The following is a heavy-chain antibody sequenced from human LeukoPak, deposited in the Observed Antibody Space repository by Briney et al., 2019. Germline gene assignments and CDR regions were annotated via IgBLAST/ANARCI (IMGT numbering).Heavy chain of an antibody. D-gene: IGHD3-10*01. CDR3: ARGNYYYGSGSYYNVIIPMDV. CDR2: MNPNSGNT. CDR1: GYTFTSYD. V-gene: IGHV1-8*01. J-gene: IGHJ6*02. Sequence: ASVKVSCKASGYTFTSYDINWVRQATGQGLEWMGWMNPNSGNTGYAQKFQGRVTMTRNTSISTAYMELSSLRSEDTAVYYCARGNYYYGSGSYYNVIIPMDVWGQGTTVTVSS.